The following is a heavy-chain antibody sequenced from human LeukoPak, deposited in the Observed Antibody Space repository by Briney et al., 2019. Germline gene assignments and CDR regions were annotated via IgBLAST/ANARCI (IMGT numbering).Heavy chain of an antibody. V-gene: IGHV1-2*02. Sequence: ASVKVSCKASGYTFTGYYMHWVRQAPGQGLEWMGWINPNSGGTNYAQKFQGRVTMTRDTSISTAYMELSRLRSDDTAVYYFARGLSRYCSSSSCPNWFDPWGQGTLVTVSS. J-gene: IGHJ5*02. CDR2: INPNSGGT. CDR3: ARGLSRYCSSSSCPNWFDP. D-gene: IGHD2-2*01. CDR1: GYTFTGYY.